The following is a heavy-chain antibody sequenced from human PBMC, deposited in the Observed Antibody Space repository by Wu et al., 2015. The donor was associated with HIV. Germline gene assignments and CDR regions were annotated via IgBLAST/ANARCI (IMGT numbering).Heavy chain of an antibody. CDR1: GYIFTDYY. Sequence: QVQLMQSGAEVRKPGASVRVSCKTSGYIFTDYYIHWVRQAPGQGLQWMGWIIPHSGDTNSAQKFQGRVTLTRDTSISTAYMELSSLKFDDTAVYYCARGHDYWGQGTLVTVSS. CDR2: IIPHSGDT. CDR3: ARGHDY. V-gene: IGHV1-2*02. J-gene: IGHJ4*02.